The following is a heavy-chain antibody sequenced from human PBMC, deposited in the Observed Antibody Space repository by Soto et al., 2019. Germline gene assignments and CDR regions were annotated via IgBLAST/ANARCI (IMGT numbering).Heavy chain of an antibody. Sequence: GASVKVSCKASGYTFTSYGISWVRQAPGQGLEWMGWISAYNGNTNYAQKLQGRVTMTTDTSTSTAYMELRSLRSDDTAVYYCVRISPGYFDWYGAFDYWGQGTLVTVPS. CDR3: VRISPGYFDWYGAFDY. J-gene: IGHJ4*02. D-gene: IGHD3-9*01. V-gene: IGHV1-18*01. CDR1: GYTFTSYG. CDR2: ISAYNGNT.